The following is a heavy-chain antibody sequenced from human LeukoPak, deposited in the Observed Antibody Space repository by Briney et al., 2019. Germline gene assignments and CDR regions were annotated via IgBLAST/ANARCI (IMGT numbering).Heavy chain of an antibody. V-gene: IGHV3-15*01. CDR3: AGGLSQYNWNDGY. J-gene: IGHJ4*02. CDR2: IKSKIDGGTT. D-gene: IGHD1-20*01. CDR1: GFTFSKAW. Sequence: GGSLRLSCAASGFTFSKAWMSWVRQAPGKGLEWVGRIKSKIDGGTTDYAAPVKGRFTISRDDSQSAVYLQMNSLRAEDTAVYYCAGGLSQYNWNDGYWGQGTLVTVSS.